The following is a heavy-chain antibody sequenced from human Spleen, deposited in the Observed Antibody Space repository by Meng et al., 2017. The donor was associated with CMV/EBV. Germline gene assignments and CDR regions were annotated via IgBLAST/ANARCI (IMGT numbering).Heavy chain of an antibody. V-gene: IGHV3-23*03. Sequence: GGSLRLSCAASRFTVSSDFLSWVRQAPGKGLEWVSVIYSGGSATHHADSVKGRFNISRDNSKNMVYLHMNSLRADDTARYYCARLGSYTYYYYGMDVWGQGTTVTVSS. J-gene: IGHJ6*02. CDR1: RFTVSSDF. CDR3: ARLGSYTYYYYGMDV. CDR2: IYSGGSAT. D-gene: IGHD1-26*01.